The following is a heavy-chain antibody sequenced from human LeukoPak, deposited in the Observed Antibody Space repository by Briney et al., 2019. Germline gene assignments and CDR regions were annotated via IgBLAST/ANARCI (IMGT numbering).Heavy chain of an antibody. J-gene: IGHJ4*02. Sequence: PGGSLRLSCAASGFHFNNYWMHWVRQAPGKGLVWVSRINVDESVRNYADSVKGRFTISRDNAKKTVYLQMNSLRGEDTAVYYCARVGAVAAYIDYWGPGILVTVSS. D-gene: IGHD6-19*01. CDR2: INVDESVR. CDR1: GFHFNNYW. V-gene: IGHV3-74*01. CDR3: ARVGAVAAYIDY.